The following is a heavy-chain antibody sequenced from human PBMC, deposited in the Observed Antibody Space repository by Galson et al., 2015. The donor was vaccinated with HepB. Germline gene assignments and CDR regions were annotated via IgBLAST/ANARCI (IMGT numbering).Heavy chain of an antibody. CDR2: ISGRGDKT. CDR1: GFTFSSYA. J-gene: IGHJ4*02. Sequence: SLRLSCAASGFTFSSYAMSWVRQTPGKGLEWVSTISGRGDKTYYADSVKGRFTISRDKSKNTVLLQMNSLRAEDTAVYYCATRGDTLGYFDYWGQGTLVTVSS. CDR3: ATRGDTLGYFDY. D-gene: IGHD2/OR15-2a*01. V-gene: IGHV3-23*01.